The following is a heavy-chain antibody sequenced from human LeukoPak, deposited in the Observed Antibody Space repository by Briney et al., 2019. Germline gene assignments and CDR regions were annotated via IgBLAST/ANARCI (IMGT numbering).Heavy chain of an antibody. V-gene: IGHV4-31*03. CDR1: GGSISSGVYY. D-gene: IGHD2-2*01. J-gene: IGHJ5*02. CDR3: ARGYCSSTSCLGSSNWFDP. CDR2: IYYSGST. Sequence: SETLSLTCTVSGGSISSGVYYWSWIRQHPGKGLEWIGYIYYSGSTYYNPSLKSRVTISVDTSKSQFSLKLSSVTAADTAVYYCARGYCSSTSCLGSSNWFDPWGQGTLVTVSS.